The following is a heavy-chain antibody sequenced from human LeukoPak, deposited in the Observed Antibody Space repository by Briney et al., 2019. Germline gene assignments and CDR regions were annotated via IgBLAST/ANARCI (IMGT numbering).Heavy chain of an antibody. CDR2: IYYSGST. Sequence: SETLSLTCAVSGGSISSGGYSWSWIRQPPGKGLEWIGYIYYSGSTYYNPSLKSRVTISVDTSKDQFSLKLSSVTAADTAVYYCARDASSASDTVTHYFDYWGQGTLVTVSS. J-gene: IGHJ4*02. V-gene: IGHV4-31*11. D-gene: IGHD4-17*01. CDR3: ARDASSASDTVTHYFDY. CDR1: GGSISSGGYS.